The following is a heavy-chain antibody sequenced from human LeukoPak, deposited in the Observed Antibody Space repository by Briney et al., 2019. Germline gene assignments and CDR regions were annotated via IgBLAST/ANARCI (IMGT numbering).Heavy chain of an antibody. CDR1: GYTFTSYD. J-gene: IGHJ5*02. D-gene: IGHD6-13*01. Sequence: GASVKVSCKASGYTFTSYDINWVRQATGQGLEWMGWMNPNSGNTGYAQKFQGRVTMTRNTSISTAYMELSSLRSEDTAVYYCARGLESFRGLAWLRHDSKQLVGNWFDPWGQGTLVTVSS. CDR2: MNPNSGNT. CDR3: ARGLESFRGLAWLRHDSKQLVGNWFDP. V-gene: IGHV1-8*01.